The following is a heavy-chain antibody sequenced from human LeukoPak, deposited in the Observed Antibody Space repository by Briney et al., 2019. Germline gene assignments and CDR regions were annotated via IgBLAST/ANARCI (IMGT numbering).Heavy chain of an antibody. V-gene: IGHV1-69*06. CDR3: ARKYYYDSSGYPEEAAFDI. D-gene: IGHD3-22*01. Sequence: SVKVSCKASGGTFISYAISWVRQAPGQGLEWMGGIIPIFGTANYAQKFQGRVTITADTSTSTAYMELRSLRSDDTAVYYCARKYYYDSSGYPEEAAFDIWGQGTMVTVSS. CDR1: GGTFISYA. CDR2: IIPIFGTA. J-gene: IGHJ3*02.